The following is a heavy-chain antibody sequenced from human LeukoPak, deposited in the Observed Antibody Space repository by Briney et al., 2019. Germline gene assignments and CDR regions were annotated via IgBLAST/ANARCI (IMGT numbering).Heavy chain of an antibody. V-gene: IGHV3-21*01. CDR1: GFTFSSHS. Sequence: PGGSLRLSCGASGFTFSSHSMDWVRQSPGKGLEGVSSISNNYNTYYAESVKGRFTISRDNAKNSLYLQMHSLSAEDTAVYYCARETHTWNQLPLDYWGQGTLVTVSS. D-gene: IGHD1-20*01. CDR2: ISNNYNT. CDR3: ARETHTWNQLPLDY. J-gene: IGHJ4*02.